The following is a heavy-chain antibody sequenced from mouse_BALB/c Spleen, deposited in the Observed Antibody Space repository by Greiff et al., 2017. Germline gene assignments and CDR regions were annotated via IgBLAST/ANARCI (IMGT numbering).Heavy chain of an antibody. CDR1: GFTFSSYY. V-gene: IGHV5-6-2*01. Sequence: EVKLMESGGGLVKLGGSLKLSCAASGFTFSSYYMSWVRQTPEKRLELVAAINSNGGSTYYPDTVKGRFTISRDNAKNTLYLQMSSLKSEDTALYYCARRSTMITTDAMDYWGQGTSVTVSS. D-gene: IGHD2-4*01. CDR2: INSNGGST. CDR3: ARRSTMITTDAMDY. J-gene: IGHJ4*01.